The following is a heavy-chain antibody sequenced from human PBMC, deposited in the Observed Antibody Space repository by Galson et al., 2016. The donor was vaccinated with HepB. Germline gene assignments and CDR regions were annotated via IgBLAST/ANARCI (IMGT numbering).Heavy chain of an antibody. Sequence: SLRLSCAGSGYTFSYYHLNWYRQAPGKGLEWVSTINSAGTDTYYPDSLRGRFTISRDNTKNSLFLQINSLRAEDTAVYYCARSVATGPKTGGMDVWGQGTAVTVSS. CDR2: INSAGTDT. J-gene: IGHJ6*02. CDR3: ARSVATGPKTGGMDV. D-gene: IGHD3-10*01. V-gene: IGHV3-21*01. CDR1: GYTFSYYH.